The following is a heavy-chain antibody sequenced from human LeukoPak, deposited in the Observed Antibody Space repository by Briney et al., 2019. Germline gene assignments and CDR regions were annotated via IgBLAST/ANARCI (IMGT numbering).Heavy chain of an antibody. V-gene: IGHV5-51*01. CDR1: GYSFTSYW. Sequence: GEPLKISFKGSGYSFTSYWIGGVRPLPGKGLGGMGIIYPGDSDTRYSPSFQGQVTISADKSISTAYLQWSSLKASDTAMYYCASGIYYGSGMRGFDYWGQGTLVTVSS. D-gene: IGHD3-10*01. CDR2: IYPGDSDT. CDR3: ASGIYYGSGMRGFDY. J-gene: IGHJ4*02.